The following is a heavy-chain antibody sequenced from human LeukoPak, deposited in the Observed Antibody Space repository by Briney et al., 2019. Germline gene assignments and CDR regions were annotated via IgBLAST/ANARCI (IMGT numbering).Heavy chain of an antibody. V-gene: IGHV3-74*01. J-gene: IGHJ3*02. CDR1: GFTLSNYW. Sequence: GGSLRLSCAASGFTLSNYWMHWVRQAPGKGLVWVSRINTDESSTSYADSVKGRFTISRDNAKNTLYLQMNSLRVEDTAVYYCARKGNAFDIWGQGTMVTVSS. CDR3: ARKGNAFDI. D-gene: IGHD3-10*01. CDR2: INTDESST.